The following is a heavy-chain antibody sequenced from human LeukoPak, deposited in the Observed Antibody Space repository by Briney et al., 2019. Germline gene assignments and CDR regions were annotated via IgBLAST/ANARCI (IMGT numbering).Heavy chain of an antibody. CDR2: INPNSGGT. V-gene: IGHV1-2*04. CDR3: ARGGEDSGYDPYYYYYGMDV. CDR1: GYTFTGYY. J-gene: IGHJ6*02. D-gene: IGHD5-12*01. Sequence: GASVKVSCKASGYTFTGYYMHWVRQAPGQGLEWMGWINPNSGGTNYAQKFQGWVTMTRDTSISTAYMELSRLRSDDTAVYYCARGGEDSGYDPYYYYYGMDVWGQGTTVTVSS.